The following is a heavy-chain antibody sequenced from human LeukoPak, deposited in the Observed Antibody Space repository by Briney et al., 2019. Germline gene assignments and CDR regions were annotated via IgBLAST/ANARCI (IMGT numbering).Heavy chain of an antibody. J-gene: IGHJ4*02. V-gene: IGHV4-39*01. Sequence: SETLSLTCTVSGGSISSSRYFWGWIRQPPGKGLEWIGNIYYSGNTYYNPSLKSRVTISVDTPKNQFSLKLSSVTAADTAVYYCARQDFWSGYYYDYWGQGTLVTVSS. CDR1: GGSISSSRYF. D-gene: IGHD3-3*01. CDR3: ARQDFWSGYYYDY. CDR2: IYYSGNT.